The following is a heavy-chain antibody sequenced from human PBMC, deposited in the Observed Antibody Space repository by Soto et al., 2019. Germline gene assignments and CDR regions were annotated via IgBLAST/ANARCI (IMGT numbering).Heavy chain of an antibody. CDR1: GVSVSSGDYY. V-gene: IGHV4-30-4*01. J-gene: IGHJ3*02. CDR2: IYYTGRT. D-gene: IGHD3-9*01. Sequence: LSLTCTVSGVSVSSGDYYWSWIRQPPGKGLEWIGYIYYTGRTYYNPSLKSRVIISVHTSKNQFSLKLSSVTAAEKAVYYCARAHYDILTGYPTHAFDIWGQGTMVTVSS. CDR3: ARAHYDILTGYPTHAFDI.